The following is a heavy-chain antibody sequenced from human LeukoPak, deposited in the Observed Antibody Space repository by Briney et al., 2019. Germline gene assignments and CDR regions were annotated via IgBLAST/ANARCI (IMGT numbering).Heavy chain of an antibody. CDR1: GYTFTGYC. D-gene: IGHD3-10*01. J-gene: IGHJ6*04. Sequence: GASVKVSCKASGYTFTGYCMHWVRQAPGQGLEWMGWINPNSGGTNYAQKFQGRVTMTRDTSISTAYMELSRLRSDDTAVYYCARVQWSQPHPDVWGKGTTVTVSS. V-gene: IGHV1-2*02. CDR2: INPNSGGT. CDR3: ARVQWSQPHPDV.